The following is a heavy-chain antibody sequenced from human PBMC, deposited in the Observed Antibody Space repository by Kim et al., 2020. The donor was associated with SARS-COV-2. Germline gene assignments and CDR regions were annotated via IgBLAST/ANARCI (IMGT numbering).Heavy chain of an antibody. CDR2: SDGSKK. J-gene: IGHJ4*02. V-gene: IGHV3-33*06. Sequence: SDGSKKDYDDSVRGRFTISRDNSKNMLFVQMNSLRAEDTAVYYCANFESWGQGTLVTVSS. CDR3: ANFES.